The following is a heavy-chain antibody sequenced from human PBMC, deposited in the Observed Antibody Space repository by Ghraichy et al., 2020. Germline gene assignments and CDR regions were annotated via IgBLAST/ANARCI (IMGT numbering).Heavy chain of an antibody. J-gene: IGHJ4*02. Sequence: GGSLRLSCAASGFTFSSYSMNWVRQAPGKGLEWVSYISSSSSTIYYADSVKGRFTISRDNAKNSLYLQMNSLRDEDTAVYYCARDQRPLAYCGGDCYSFLDYWGQGTLVTVSS. D-gene: IGHD2-21*02. CDR1: GFTFSSYS. CDR2: ISSSSSTI. CDR3: ARDQRPLAYCGGDCYSFLDY. V-gene: IGHV3-48*02.